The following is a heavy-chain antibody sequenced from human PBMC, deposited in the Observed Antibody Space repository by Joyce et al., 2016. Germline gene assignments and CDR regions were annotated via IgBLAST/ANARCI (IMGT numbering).Heavy chain of an antibody. V-gene: IGHV3-30*18. CDR3: VKDQGYGWFDS. D-gene: IGHD1-1*01. Sequence: QVQLVESGGGVVQPGRSLRFSCVASEFTFSRYGMHWVRQAPGKGLEWVAVISSDEKNKFYADSVKGRFTISRDNSKKTMSLQMNSLRDEDTAVYHCVKDQGYGWFDSWGQGTLVIVSS. CDR2: ISSDEKNK. J-gene: IGHJ5*01. CDR1: EFTFSRYG.